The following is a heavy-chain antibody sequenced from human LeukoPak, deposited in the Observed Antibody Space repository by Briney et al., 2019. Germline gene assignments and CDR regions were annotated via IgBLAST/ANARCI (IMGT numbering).Heavy chain of an antibody. CDR3: ANALDIVVVPAAYYYYYGMDV. CDR1: GFTFSSYA. D-gene: IGHD2-2*01. V-gene: IGHV3-23*01. J-gene: IGHJ6*02. CDR2: ISGSGGST. Sequence: GGSLRLSCAASGFTFSSYAMSWVRQAPGKGLEWVSAISGSGGSTYYADSVKGRFTISRDNSKNTLYLQMNSLRVEDTAVYYCANALDIVVVPAAYYYYYGMDVWGQGTTVTVSS.